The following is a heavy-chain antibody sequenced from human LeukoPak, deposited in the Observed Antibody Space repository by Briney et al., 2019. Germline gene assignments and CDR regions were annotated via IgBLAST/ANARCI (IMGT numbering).Heavy chain of an antibody. Sequence: PGGSLRLSCAASGFTFSSYWMTWVRQAPGKGLEWVANIKQGGSEKYYVDSVKGRFTISRDNAKNSLYLQMNNLRAEDTAVYYCASGSRYCRSISCSDFDYWGQGTLVTVSS. J-gene: IGHJ4*02. CDR1: GFTFSSYW. V-gene: IGHV3-7*01. CDR2: IKQGGSEK. CDR3: ASGSRYCRSISCSDFDY. D-gene: IGHD2-2*01.